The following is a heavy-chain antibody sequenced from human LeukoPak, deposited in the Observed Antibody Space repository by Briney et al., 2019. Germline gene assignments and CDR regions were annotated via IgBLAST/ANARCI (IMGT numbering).Heavy chain of an antibody. V-gene: IGHV3-53*04. CDR3: ARSNDWYFDL. CDR1: GFIVSSNY. J-gene: IGHJ2*01. CDR2: IYSGGST. Sequence: GGSLRLSCAASGFIVSSNYMSWVRQAPGKGLEWVSVIYSGGSTYYADSVKGRFTISRHNSKNTLYLQMNSLRAEDTAVYYCARSNDWYFDLWGRGTLVTVSS.